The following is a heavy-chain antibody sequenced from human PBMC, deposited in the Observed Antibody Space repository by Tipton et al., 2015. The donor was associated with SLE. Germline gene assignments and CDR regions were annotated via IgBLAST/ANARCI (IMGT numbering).Heavy chain of an antibody. CDR1: GFTASSNY. J-gene: IGHJ4*02. D-gene: IGHD6-19*01. CDR3: AREGKAIAVAGYYFDY. V-gene: IGHV3-30-3*01. Sequence: SLRLSCAASGFTASSNYMSWVRQAPGKGLEWVAVISYDGSNKYYADSVKGRFTISRDNSKNTLYLQMNSLRAEDTAVYYCAREGKAIAVAGYYFDYWGQGTLVTVSS. CDR2: ISYDGSNK.